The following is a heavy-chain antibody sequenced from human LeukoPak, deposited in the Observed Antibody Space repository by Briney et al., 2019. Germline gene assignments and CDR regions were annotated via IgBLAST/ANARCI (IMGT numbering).Heavy chain of an antibody. CDR3: ARASFWESPINWFAP. Sequence: WASVKVSCKASGYTFTGYYMHWVRQAPGQGLEWMGWINPNSGGTNYAQKFQGRVTMTRDTSISTAYMELSRLRSDDTAVYYCARASFWESPINWFAPWGQGTLVTVSS. CDR1: GYTFTGYY. D-gene: IGHD3-16*01. CDR2: INPNSGGT. V-gene: IGHV1-2*02. J-gene: IGHJ5*02.